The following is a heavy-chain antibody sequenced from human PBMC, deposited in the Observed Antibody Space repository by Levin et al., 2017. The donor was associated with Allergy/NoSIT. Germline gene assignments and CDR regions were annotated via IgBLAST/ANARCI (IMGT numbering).Heavy chain of an antibody. D-gene: IGHD6-19*01. CDR3: ARESGYSSDWSFLAPPSWFDP. Sequence: GGSLRLSCAASGFTFSSYTMDWVRQAPGKGLEWLSSISGSGNYIYYADSVKGRFTISRDNAKNSLYLQMNSLRAEDTAVYYCARESGYSSDWSFLAPPSWFDPWGQGTLVTVSS. J-gene: IGHJ5*02. V-gene: IGHV3-21*01. CDR1: GFTFSSYT. CDR2: ISGSGNYI.